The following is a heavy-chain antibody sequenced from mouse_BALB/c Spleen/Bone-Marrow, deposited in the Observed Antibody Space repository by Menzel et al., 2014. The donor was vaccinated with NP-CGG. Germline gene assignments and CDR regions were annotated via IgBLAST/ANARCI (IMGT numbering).Heavy chain of an antibody. Sequence: QVQPQQSGPGLVQPSQCLSITCTASGFSLTSYGVHWVRQSPGKGLEWLGVIWRGGSTDYNAAFISRLSISKDNSKSQVFFKMNSLQANDTAIYYCARNYYGSSYYAMDYWGQGTSVTVSS. D-gene: IGHD1-1*01. J-gene: IGHJ4*01. CDR3: ARNYYGSSYYAMDY. V-gene: IGHV2-2*02. CDR1: GFSLTSYG. CDR2: IWRGGST.